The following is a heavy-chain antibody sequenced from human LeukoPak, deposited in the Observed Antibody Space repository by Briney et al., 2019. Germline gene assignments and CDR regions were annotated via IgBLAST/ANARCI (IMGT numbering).Heavy chain of an antibody. J-gene: IGHJ4*02. Sequence: GGSLRLSCAASGFTFSRYAIHWVRQAPGKGLEWVAVISYTGNTKYYVDSVKGRFTISRDNSKNTLYLQMNSLRAEDTAVYYCVKESDEYSSSSSDYWGQGTLVTVSS. D-gene: IGHD6-6*01. CDR2: ISYTGNTK. CDR1: GFTFSRYA. CDR3: VKESDEYSSSSSDY. V-gene: IGHV3-30*04.